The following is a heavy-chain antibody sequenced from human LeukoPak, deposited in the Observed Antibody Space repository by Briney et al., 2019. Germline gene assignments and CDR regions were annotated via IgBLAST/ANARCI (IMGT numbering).Heavy chain of an antibody. CDR3: AKGFDYDSSGNDAFDI. D-gene: IGHD3-22*01. J-gene: IGHJ3*02. CDR2: IWFDGSNK. V-gene: IGHV3-33*06. Sequence: GGSLRLSCAASGFTFNSYGMHWVRQAPGKGLEWVAVIWFDGSNKKYADSVKGRFTISRDNSKNTLYLQMNSLRAEDTAVYYCAKGFDYDSSGNDAFDIWGQGTMVTVSS. CDR1: GFTFNSYG.